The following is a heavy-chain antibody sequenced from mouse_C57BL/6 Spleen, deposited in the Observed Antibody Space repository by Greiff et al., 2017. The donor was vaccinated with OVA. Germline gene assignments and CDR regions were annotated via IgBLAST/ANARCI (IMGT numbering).Heavy chain of an antibody. CDR2: INYDGSST. CDR1: GFTFSDYY. V-gene: IGHV5-16*01. CDR3: AREEVTGAMDY. J-gene: IGHJ4*01. Sequence: EVQLVESEGGLVQPGSSMKLSCTASGFTFSDYYMAWVRQVPEKGLEWVANINYDGSSTYYLDSLKSRFIISRDNAKNILYLQMSSLKSEDTATYYCAREEVTGAMDYWGQGTSVTVSS. D-gene: IGHD2-3*01.